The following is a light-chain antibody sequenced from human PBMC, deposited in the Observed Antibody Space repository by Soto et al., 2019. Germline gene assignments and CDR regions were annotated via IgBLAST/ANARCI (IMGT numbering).Light chain of an antibody. CDR2: DAS. CDR3: HQYNSYHT. J-gene: IGKJ4*01. Sequence: DIQMTQSPSTLSASVGDRVTIPCRASQSISSWLAWYQQKPGKAPKVLIFDASNLESGVPSRFSGSGSGTEFTLTISSLQPDDFATYYCHQYNSYHTFGGGTKVDIK. V-gene: IGKV1-5*01. CDR1: QSISSW.